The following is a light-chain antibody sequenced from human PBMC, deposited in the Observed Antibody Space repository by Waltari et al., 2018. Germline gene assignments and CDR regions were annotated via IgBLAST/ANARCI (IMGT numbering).Light chain of an antibody. CDR1: SSDVGGYKY. CDR3: SSYTSSSVV. Sequence: QSALTQPASVSGSPGQSITISCTGTSSDVGGYKYVSWYQQHPGKAPKLMIYDVSNRPSGVSNRFSASKSGNTASLTISGLQAEDEADYYCSSYTSSSVVFGGGTKLTVL. CDR2: DVS. J-gene: IGLJ2*01. V-gene: IGLV2-14*01.